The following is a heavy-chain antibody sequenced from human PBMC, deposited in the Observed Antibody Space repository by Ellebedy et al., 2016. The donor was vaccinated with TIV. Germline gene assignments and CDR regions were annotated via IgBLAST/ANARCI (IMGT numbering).Heavy chain of an antibody. CDR2: IYHSGST. CDR3: ARGGVLWFGGSPYDY. CDR1: GGSISSGGYS. J-gene: IGHJ4*02. V-gene: IGHV4-30-2*01. Sequence: MPSETLSLTCAVSGGSISSGGYSWSWIRQPPGKGLEWIGYIYHSGSTYYNPSLKSRVTISVDRSKNQFSLKLSSVTAADTAVYYCARGGVLWFGGSPYDYWGQGTLVTVSS. D-gene: IGHD3-10*01.